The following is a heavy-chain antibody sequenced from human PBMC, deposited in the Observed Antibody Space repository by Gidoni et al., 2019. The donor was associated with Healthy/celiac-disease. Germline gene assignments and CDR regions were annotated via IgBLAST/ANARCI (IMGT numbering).Heavy chain of an antibody. D-gene: IGHD2-15*01. CDR2: LSGSGAST. CDR3: ALNDFPCSGGICYHGGLDY. J-gene: IGHJ4*02. CDR1: GCAVSSYD. Sequence: EVQLLASGGGLVQHGGSLRLSWAASGCAVSSYDMSWFRQAPGQGLEWCSVLSGSGASTSYADSVTGRFTISRDNSKNTLYLHMNSLSAEDTAVHYCALNDFPCSGGICYHGGLDYWGQVTLVTVSS. V-gene: IGHV3-23*01.